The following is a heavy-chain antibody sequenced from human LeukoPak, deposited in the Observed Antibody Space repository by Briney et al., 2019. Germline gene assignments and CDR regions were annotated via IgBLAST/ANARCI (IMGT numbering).Heavy chain of an antibody. Sequence: SETLSLTCTVSGGSISSYYWSWIRQPPGKGLEWIGYIYYSGSTNYNPSLKSRVTISVDTSKNQFSLKLSSVTAADTAVYYCARGWIQLWLIYFDYWGQGTLVTVSS. CDR3: ARGWIQLWLIYFDY. J-gene: IGHJ4*02. V-gene: IGHV4-59*12. CDR1: GGSISSYY. CDR2: IYYSGST. D-gene: IGHD5-18*01.